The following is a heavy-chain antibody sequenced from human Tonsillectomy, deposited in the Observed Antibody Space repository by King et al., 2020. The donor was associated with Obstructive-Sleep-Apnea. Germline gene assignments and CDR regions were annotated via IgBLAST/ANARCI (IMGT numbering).Heavy chain of an antibody. D-gene: IGHD1-1*01. J-gene: IGHJ4*02. V-gene: IGHV1-46*01. CDR3: ARETISWNDPPGFDY. CDR1: GYTFSKYY. CDR2: INPPGGTT. Sequence: VQLVESGAEVKKPGASVTVSCKASGYTFSKYYMHWVRQARGQGLEWMGVINPPGGTTIYAQQFQGKVTMTRDTSTSTVFMELSGLRSEDTAVYYCARETISWNDPPGFDYWGQGTQVTVSS.